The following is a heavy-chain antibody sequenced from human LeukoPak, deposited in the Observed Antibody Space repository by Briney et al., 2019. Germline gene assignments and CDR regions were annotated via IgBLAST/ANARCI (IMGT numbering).Heavy chain of an antibody. V-gene: IGHV3-23*01. CDR1: EFTFSNYA. Sequence: GGSLRLSCAASEFTFSNYAMSWVRQAPGKGLEWVSAISGSGGSTYYADSVKGRFTISRDNSKNTLYLQMNSLRAEDTAVYYCAKDHDSSGYYLPFDYWGQGTLVTVSS. CDR2: ISGSGGST. D-gene: IGHD3-22*01. J-gene: IGHJ4*02. CDR3: AKDHDSSGYYLPFDY.